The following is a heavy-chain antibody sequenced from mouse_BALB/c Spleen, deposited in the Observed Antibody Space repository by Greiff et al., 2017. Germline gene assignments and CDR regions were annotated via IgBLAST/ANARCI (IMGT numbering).Heavy chain of an antibody. CDR2: ISSGSSTI. CDR1: GFTFSSFG. J-gene: IGHJ4*01. Sequence: EVQLVESGGGLVQPGGSRKLSCAASGFTFSSFGMHWVRQAPEKGLEWVAYISSGSSTIYYADTVKGRFTISRDNPKNTLFLQMTSLRSEDTAMYYCARSLLGPMDYWGQGTSVTVSS. CDR3: ARSLLGPMDY. D-gene: IGHD2-10*01. V-gene: IGHV5-17*02.